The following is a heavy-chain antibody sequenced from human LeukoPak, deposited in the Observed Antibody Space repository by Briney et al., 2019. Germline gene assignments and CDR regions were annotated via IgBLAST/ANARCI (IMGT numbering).Heavy chain of an antibody. CDR3: ARPLYCSSTSCSVNWFDP. V-gene: IGHV3-30*02. CDR2: IRYDGSNK. Sequence: GGSLRLSCAASGFTFSSYGMHWVRQAPGKGLEWVAFIRYDGSNKYYADSVKGRFTISRDNSKNTLYLQMNSLRAEDTAVYYCARPLYCSSTSCSVNWFDPWGQGTLVTVSS. D-gene: IGHD2-2*01. CDR1: GFTFSSYG. J-gene: IGHJ5*02.